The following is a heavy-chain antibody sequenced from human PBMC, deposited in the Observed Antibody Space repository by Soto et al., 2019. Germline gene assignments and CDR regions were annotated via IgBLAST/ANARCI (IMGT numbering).Heavy chain of an antibody. CDR2: IIPIFGTS. CDR3: ARDCRAVPGIPGWFDP. Sequence: QVQLVQSGAEVKKPGSSVKVSCKASGGTFSSDAISWVRQAPGQGLEWMGWIIPIFGTSIYAQKFQGRVTITADGSTSTAYMELTSLTSEDTAVYYCARDCRAVPGIPGWFDPWGQGTLVTVSS. V-gene: IGHV1-69*01. CDR1: GGTFSSDA. J-gene: IGHJ5*02. D-gene: IGHD6-19*01.